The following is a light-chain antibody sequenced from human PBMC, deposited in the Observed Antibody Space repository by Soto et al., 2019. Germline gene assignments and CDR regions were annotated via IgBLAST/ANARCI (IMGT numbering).Light chain of an antibody. CDR3: RQGRQLPAT. V-gene: IGKV2-28*01. CDR1: QSLLYSTGNNH. Sequence: DIVMTQSPLSLPVTPGEPASISCRSSQSLLYSTGNNHLDWYLQKPGQPPQLLIYWGSNRASGVPDRFSGSGSGTDFTLKISRVEADDVGVYYCRQGRQLPATFGQGTRLDIK. J-gene: IGKJ5*01. CDR2: WGS.